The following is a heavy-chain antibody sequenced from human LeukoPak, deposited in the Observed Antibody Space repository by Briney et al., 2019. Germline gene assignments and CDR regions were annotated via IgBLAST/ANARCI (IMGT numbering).Heavy chain of an antibody. J-gene: IGHJ4*02. Sequence: GGFLRLSCAASGFTFSSYGMHWVRQAPGKGLEWVAVISYDGSNKYYADSVKGRFTISRDNSKNTLYLQMNSLRAEDTAVYYCAGEMLEMATIRKGGFDYWGQGTLVTVSS. CDR1: GFTFSSYG. CDR3: AGEMLEMATIRKGGFDY. D-gene: IGHD5-12*01. V-gene: IGHV3-30*03. CDR2: ISYDGSNK.